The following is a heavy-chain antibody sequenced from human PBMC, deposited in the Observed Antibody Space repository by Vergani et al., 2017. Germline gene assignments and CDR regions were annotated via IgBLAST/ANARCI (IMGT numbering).Heavy chain of an antibody. V-gene: IGHV4-38-2*02. CDR1: GYSISSGYF. Sequence: QVQLQESGPRLVKPSETLSLICSVSGYSISSGYFWGWIRQSPGKGLEWLGTIDRTGRTHLSPSLKSRLTISVDTTKNQFSLKLSSVTAADTAVYYCATGNVGATHYWGQGTLVTVSS. J-gene: IGHJ4*02. D-gene: IGHD1-26*01. CDR2: IDRTGRT. CDR3: ATGNVGATHY.